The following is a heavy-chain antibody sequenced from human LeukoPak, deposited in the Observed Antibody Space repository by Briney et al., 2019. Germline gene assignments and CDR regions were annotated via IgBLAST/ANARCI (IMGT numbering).Heavy chain of an antibody. D-gene: IGHD4-17*01. CDR2: ISYDGSSE. CDR1: GFTFGNYG. J-gene: IGHJ6*02. CDR3: AKELYNYGDYGAEGLDV. V-gene: IGHV3-30*18. Sequence: GRSLRLSCAVSGFTFGNYGMHRVRQAPGKGLEWVALISYDGSSEYYAGSVKGRFTISRDNSKITVYLQMNSLKAEDTAVYYCAKELYNYGDYGAEGLDVGGQGTTVTVS.